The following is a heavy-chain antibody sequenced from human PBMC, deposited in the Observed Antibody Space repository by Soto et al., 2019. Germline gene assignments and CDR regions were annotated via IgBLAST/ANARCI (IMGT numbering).Heavy chain of an antibody. V-gene: IGHV4-4*02. J-gene: IGHJ4*02. CDR3: ASNGPTYSSGWVDY. D-gene: IGHD6-19*01. CDR1: GGSISSSNW. CDR2: IYHSGST. Sequence: QVQLQESGPGLVKPSGTLSLTCAVSGGSISSSNWWSWVRQPPGKGLEWIGEIYHSGSTNYNPSLKSRVTISVDKSKNTLYLQMNSLRAEDTAVYYCASNGPTYSSGWVDYWGQGTLVTVSS.